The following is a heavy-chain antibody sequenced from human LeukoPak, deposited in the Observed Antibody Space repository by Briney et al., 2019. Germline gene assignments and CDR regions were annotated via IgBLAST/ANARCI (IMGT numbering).Heavy chain of an antibody. V-gene: IGHV4-59*01. D-gene: IGHD2-21*02. Sequence: PSETLSLTRTVSGGSNSSYYWSWIRQSPGKGLEWIAYIFYNGNTKYNPSLWSRVTISIDTSRNQVFLNLNSVTAADTAVYYCARWTTCGGDCHILDYWGQGILVTVSS. CDR3: ARWTTCGGDCHILDY. J-gene: IGHJ4*02. CDR2: IFYNGNT. CDR1: GGSNSSYY.